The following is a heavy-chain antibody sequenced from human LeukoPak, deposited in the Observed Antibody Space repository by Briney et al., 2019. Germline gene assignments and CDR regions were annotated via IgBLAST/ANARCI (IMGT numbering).Heavy chain of an antibody. CDR2: IFYSGST. D-gene: IGHD6-19*01. CDR1: GGSISTSNYY. Sequence: PSETLSLTCTVFGGSISTSNYYWGWIRQPPGKGLEWIGNIFYSGSTYYSPSVKSRVTISLDTSRNQFSLKLSSVTAADTAVYYCARDNWYSSGWGPGTGYYYYMDVWGKGTTVTISS. V-gene: IGHV4-39*07. J-gene: IGHJ6*03. CDR3: ARDNWYSSGWGPGTGYYYYMDV.